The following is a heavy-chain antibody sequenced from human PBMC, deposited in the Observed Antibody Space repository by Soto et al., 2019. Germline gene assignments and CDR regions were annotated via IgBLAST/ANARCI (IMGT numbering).Heavy chain of an antibody. V-gene: IGHV4-34*01. D-gene: IGHD3-10*01. CDR3: ARRTRYPRDKRYYGSGSVPPDV. Sequence: PSETLSLTCAVYGGSLSGYYWSWIRQPPGKGLEWIGEINHSGSTNYNPSLKSRVTISVDTSKNQFSLKLSSVTAADTAVYYCARRTRYPRDKRYYGSGSVPPDVWGQGTTVTVSS. J-gene: IGHJ6*02. CDR2: INHSGST. CDR1: GGSLSGYY.